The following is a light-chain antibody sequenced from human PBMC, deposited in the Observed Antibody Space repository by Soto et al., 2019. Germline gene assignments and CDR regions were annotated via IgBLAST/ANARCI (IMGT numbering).Light chain of an antibody. CDR1: QNIFSS. J-gene: IGKJ5*01. CDR3: PASYTSPPIT. V-gene: IGKV1-39*01. CDR2: AAS. Sequence: DIQMTQSPSSLSASVGDRVTITCRAGQNIFSSLNWYQQKPGKAPKLLIYAASSLQSGVPSRFSGSGSGTDFTLTITSLQPEDFATHYCPASYTSPPITSAQGTRLA.